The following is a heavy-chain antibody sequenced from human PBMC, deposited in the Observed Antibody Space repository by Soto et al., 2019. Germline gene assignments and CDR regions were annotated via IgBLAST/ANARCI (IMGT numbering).Heavy chain of an antibody. Sequence: QVHLVESGGGVVQPGKSLRLSCAASGFTFSTYAMHWVRQAPGKGLEWVAVISHDGNNKYYADSVKGRFTISRDNSKNPLYVQMNSLRREYKAVYYCTRDPGIVVVPVTLGDYCDLWGQGTLVTVSS. V-gene: IGHV3-30-3*01. CDR1: GFTFSTYA. J-gene: IGHJ4*02. D-gene: IGHD2-15*01. CDR3: TRDPGIVVVPVTLGDYCDL. CDR2: ISHDGNNK.